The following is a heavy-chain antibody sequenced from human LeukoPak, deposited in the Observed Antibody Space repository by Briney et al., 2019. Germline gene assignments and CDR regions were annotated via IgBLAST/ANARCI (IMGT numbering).Heavy chain of an antibody. CDR2: IFHSGST. J-gene: IGHJ4*02. CDR1: SGSIFSSNW. CDR3: AKSATVTIGYFDY. Sequence: PSGTLSLTCAVSSGSIFSSNWWSWVRQPPGKGLEWIGQIFHSGSTSYSPSLKSRVTISVDKSKNQFSLRLNSVTAADTAVYYCAKSATVTIGYFDYWGQGTLVTVSS. D-gene: IGHD4-17*01. V-gene: IGHV4-4*02.